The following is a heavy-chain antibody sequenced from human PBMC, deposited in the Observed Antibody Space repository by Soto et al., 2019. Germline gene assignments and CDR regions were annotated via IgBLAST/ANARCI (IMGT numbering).Heavy chain of an antibody. Sequence: SGYTFTSYGISRVRQAPGQGLEWMGWIGAYNGNTNYAQKLQGRVTMTTDTSTSTAYMELRSLRSDDTAVYYCARVWQLVSFFDYWGQGTLVTVSS. CDR3: ARVWQLVSFFDY. CDR2: IGAYNGNT. V-gene: IGHV1-18*01. D-gene: IGHD6-13*01. J-gene: IGHJ4*02. CDR1: GYTFTSYG.